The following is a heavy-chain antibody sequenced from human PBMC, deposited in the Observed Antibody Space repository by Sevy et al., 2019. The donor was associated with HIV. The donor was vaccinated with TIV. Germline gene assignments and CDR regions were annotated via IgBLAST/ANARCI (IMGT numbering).Heavy chain of an antibody. CDR1: GFTFSNYA. CDR3: ARGGYYYDNAAYYALDS. J-gene: IGHJ4*02. Sequence: LRLSCAATGFTFSNYAMHWVRQAPGKGMEWVAIIWSDGAYQYHGDSVKGRFTISRDNSKNTLYLQMNNVRVEETAVYYCARGGYYYDNAAYYALDSWGQGTLVTVSS. D-gene: IGHD3-22*01. CDR2: IWSDGAYQ. V-gene: IGHV3-33*01.